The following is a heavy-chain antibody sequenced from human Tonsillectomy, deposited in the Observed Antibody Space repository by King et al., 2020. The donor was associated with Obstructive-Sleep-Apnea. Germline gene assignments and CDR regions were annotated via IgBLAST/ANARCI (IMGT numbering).Heavy chain of an antibody. V-gene: IGHV3-66*01. J-gene: IGHJ4*02. CDR3: ALYDSSGYSFDY. Sequence: VQLVESGGGLVQPGGSLRLSCAASGFTVSSNYMSWVRQAPGKGLEWVSVIYSGGSTYYADSVKGRFTITRDNSKNTLYLQMNSLRAEDTAVYYCALYDSSGYSFDYWGQGTLVTVSS. D-gene: IGHD3-22*01. CDR2: IYSGGST. CDR1: GFTVSSNY.